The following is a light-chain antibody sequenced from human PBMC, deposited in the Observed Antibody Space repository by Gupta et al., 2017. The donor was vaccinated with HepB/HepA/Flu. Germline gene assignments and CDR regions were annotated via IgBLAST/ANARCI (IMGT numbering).Light chain of an antibody. J-gene: IGLJ3*02. CDR2: RNS. V-gene: IGLV1-47*01. Sequence: QSVLTHPPSASGTPGQRVTISCSGSSSTIGSNNVYWYQPLPGTAPKLLIYRNSQRPSGVPDRFSGSKSGTSASLEISGLLSEDEADYHCASWDDSLSAWVFGGGTKLTVL. CDR3: ASWDDSLSAWV. CDR1: SSTIGSNN.